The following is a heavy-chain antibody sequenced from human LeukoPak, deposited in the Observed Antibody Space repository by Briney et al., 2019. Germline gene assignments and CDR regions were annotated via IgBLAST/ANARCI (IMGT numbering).Heavy chain of an antibody. CDR3: ARDQGILTGDYFYGMYV. CDR2: ISGSGGNT. V-gene: IGHV3-23*01. CDR1: GFTFSSYA. Sequence: GGSLRLSCAASGFTFSSYAMSWVRQAPGKGLEWVSAISGSGGNTYYADSVKGRFTISRDNSKNTLYLQMNSRRGGDTAVYYCARDQGILTGDYFYGMYVWGKGTTVTVSS. J-gene: IGHJ6*01. D-gene: IGHD3-9*01.